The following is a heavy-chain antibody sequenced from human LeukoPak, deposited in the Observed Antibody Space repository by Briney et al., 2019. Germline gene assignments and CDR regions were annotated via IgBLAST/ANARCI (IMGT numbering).Heavy chain of an antibody. J-gene: IGHJ4*02. CDR2: IYSGGST. CDR1: GFTVSSNY. Sequence: GGSLRLSCAASGFTVSSNYMSWVRQAPGKGLEWVSVIYSGGSTYYADSVKGRFTISRDNSKNTLYLQMNSLRAEDTAVYYCARSRYSSGWYIPFDYWGQGTLVTVSS. D-gene: IGHD6-19*01. CDR3: ARSRYSSGWYIPFDY. V-gene: IGHV3-53*01.